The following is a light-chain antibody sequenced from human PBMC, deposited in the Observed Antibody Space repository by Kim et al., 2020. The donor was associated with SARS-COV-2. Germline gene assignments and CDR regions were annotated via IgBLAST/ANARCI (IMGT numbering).Light chain of an antibody. CDR2: GAS. J-gene: IGKJ1*01. V-gene: IGKV3-15*01. CDR3: QQYNNWPLT. Sequence: VSPGERATRSCRASQSVSSNLAWYQQKPGQAPRLLIYGASTRASGIPARLSGSGSGTEFTLTISSLQSEDFAVYYCQQYNNWPLTFGQGTKVDIK. CDR1: QSVSSN.